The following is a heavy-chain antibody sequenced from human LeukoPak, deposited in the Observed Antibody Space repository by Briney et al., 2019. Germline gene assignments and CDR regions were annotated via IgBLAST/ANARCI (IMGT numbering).Heavy chain of an antibody. V-gene: IGHV1-69*01. CDR2: IIPIFGTA. Sequence: SVKVSCKASGGTFSSYAISWVRQAPGQGLEWMGGIIPIFGTANYAQKFQGRVTITADESTSTAYMELSSLRSEDTAVYYCARAGIAAAGTLDYWGQGTLVAVSS. CDR1: GGTFSSYA. CDR3: ARAGIAAAGTLDY. D-gene: IGHD6-13*01. J-gene: IGHJ4*02.